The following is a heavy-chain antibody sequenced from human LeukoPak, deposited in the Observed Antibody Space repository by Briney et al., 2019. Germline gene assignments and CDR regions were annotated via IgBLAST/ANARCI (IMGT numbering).Heavy chain of an antibody. CDR2: ISYDGTTK. CDR1: GFTFVSNV. Sequence: GGSLRLSCVASGFTFVSNVMNWVRQAPDKGLEWVAFISYDGTTKFYAVSVKGRFTISRDSSKNILYLQMNSLRTEDTAVYYCVKGFYYNSRTYSSPLNYWGQGTLVTVSS. D-gene: IGHD3-22*01. V-gene: IGHV3-30*18. CDR3: VKGFYYNSRTYSSPLNY. J-gene: IGHJ4*02.